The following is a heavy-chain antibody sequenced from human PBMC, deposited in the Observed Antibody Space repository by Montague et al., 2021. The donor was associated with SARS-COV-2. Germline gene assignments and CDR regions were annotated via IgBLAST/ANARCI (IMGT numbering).Heavy chain of an antibody. CDR3: ARLGDGVVPSPILGVGPYYSYYYMDV. V-gene: IGHV4-34*01. CDR2: IHHGGST. D-gene: IGHD3-10*01. J-gene: IGHJ6*03. Sequence: SETLSLTCAVHGGSFNTYSWNWIRQPPGKGLEWIGEIHHGGSTNYNPSLKSRVTISADTSKNQFSLKLTSVAAADTAVYYCARLGDGVVPSPILGVGPYYSYYYMDVWGKGTTVTVSS. CDR1: GGSFNTYS.